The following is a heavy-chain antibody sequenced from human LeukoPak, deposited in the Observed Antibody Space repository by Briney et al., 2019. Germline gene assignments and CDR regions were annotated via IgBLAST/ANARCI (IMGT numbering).Heavy chain of an antibody. Sequence: PGGSLRLSCAASGFSLSSSYMTWVRQAPGKGLEWVSIIYSRGNTYYADSVKGRFTISRDNSKNALYLQMNNLRGEDTAMYYCASLRGDYWNIDYWGQGTLVTVSS. CDR2: IYSRGNT. V-gene: IGHV3-53*01. D-gene: IGHD1-1*01. J-gene: IGHJ4*02. CDR3: ASLRGDYWNIDY. CDR1: GFSLSSSY.